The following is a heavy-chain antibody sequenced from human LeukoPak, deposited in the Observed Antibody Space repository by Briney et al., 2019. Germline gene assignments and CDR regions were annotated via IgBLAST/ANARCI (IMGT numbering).Heavy chain of an antibody. Sequence: NPGGSLRLSCAASGFTFSSYAMHWVRQAPGKGLEWVSSISSSSSYIYYADSVKGRFTISRDNAKNSLYLQMNSLRAEDTAVYYCARDLSPMVRGVFPWNDFDYWGQGTLVTVSS. CDR1: GFTFSSYA. CDR3: ARDLSPMVRGVFPWNDFDY. CDR2: ISSSSSYI. V-gene: IGHV3-21*01. D-gene: IGHD3-10*01. J-gene: IGHJ4*02.